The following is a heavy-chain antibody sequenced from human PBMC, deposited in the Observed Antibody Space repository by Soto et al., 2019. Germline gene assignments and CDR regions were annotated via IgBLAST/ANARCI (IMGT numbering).Heavy chain of an antibody. CDR1: GYTFTNYY. J-gene: IGHJ4*02. CDR3: ARDSSPPRE. CDR2: ISAYNGNT. Sequence: QVQLVQSGAEVKKPGASVKVSCKASGYTFTNYYISWVRQAPGQGLEWMGWISAYNGNTNYAQKLQGRATMTTDTSTRTAYMELRSLRSNVTAVYYCARDSSPPREWGQGTLVTVSS. V-gene: IGHV1-18*01.